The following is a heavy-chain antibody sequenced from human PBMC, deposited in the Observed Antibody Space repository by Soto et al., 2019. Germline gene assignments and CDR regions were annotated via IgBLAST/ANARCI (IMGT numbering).Heavy chain of an antibody. CDR1: GYSITSYW. CDR2: IYPGDSDT. CDR3: ARKLRYDAFDI. V-gene: IGHV5-51*01. D-gene: IGHD4-17*01. Sequence: GVPLKISSKGSGYSITSYWIGCVRQMPGKGLEWMGIIYPGDSDTRYSPSFQGQVTISADKSISTAYLQWSSLKASDTAMYYCARKLRYDAFDIWGQGTMVTVSS. J-gene: IGHJ3*02.